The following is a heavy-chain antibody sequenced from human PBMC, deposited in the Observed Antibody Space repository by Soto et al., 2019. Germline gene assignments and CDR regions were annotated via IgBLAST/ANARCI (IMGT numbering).Heavy chain of an antibody. CDR1: GFTFSSYG. V-gene: IGHV3-33*01. J-gene: IGHJ6*02. Sequence: QVQLVESGGGVVQPGRSLRLSCAASGFTFSSYGMHGVRQAPGKGLEWVAVIWYDGSNKYYADSVKGRFTISRDNSKNTMYLQMNSLRAEDTAVYYCARDRIVGATKIYYGMDVWGQGTTVTVSS. CDR3: ARDRIVGATKIYYGMDV. D-gene: IGHD1-26*01. CDR2: IWYDGSNK.